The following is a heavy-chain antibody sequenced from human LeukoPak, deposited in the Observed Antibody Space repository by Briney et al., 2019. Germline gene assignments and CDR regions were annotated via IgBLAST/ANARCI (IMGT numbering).Heavy chain of an antibody. D-gene: IGHD3-3*01. Sequence: SLKLSCKASVGTFSSYAISWVRQAPGPGPEWMGRIIPILCIANYAQKFQGRVTITADKSTSTAYMELSSLRSEDTAVYYCARATYDFSSSFDPWGQGTLVTVSS. CDR2: IIPILCIA. J-gene: IGHJ5*02. CDR3: ARATYDFSSSFDP. CDR1: VGTFSSYA. V-gene: IGHV1-69*04.